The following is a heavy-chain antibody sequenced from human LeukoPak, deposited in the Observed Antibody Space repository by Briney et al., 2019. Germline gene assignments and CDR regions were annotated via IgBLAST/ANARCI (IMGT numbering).Heavy chain of an antibody. D-gene: IGHD4-17*01. CDR2: IKPDGSVK. Sequence: PGGSLRLSCAASGFTFNNYWMSRVRQVPGKGLEWVAMIKPDGSVKYYVDSVKGRFTISRDNAKNSLSLQMNSLRAEDTAVYYCARDGDNVHPPFDYWGQGILVTVSP. V-gene: IGHV3-7*03. CDR3: ARDGDNVHPPFDY. J-gene: IGHJ4*02. CDR1: GFTFNNYW.